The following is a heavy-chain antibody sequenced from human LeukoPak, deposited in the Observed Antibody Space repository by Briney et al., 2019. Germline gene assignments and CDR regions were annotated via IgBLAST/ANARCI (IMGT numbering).Heavy chain of an antibody. V-gene: IGHV4-34*01. CDR3: ARAKDPITMVRGVIIKPPLSEYFQH. CDR1: GGSFSGYY. CDR2: INHSGST. D-gene: IGHD3-10*01. J-gene: IGHJ1*01. Sequence: SETLSLTCAVYGGSFSGYYWSWIRQPPGKGLEWIGEINHSGSTYYNPSLKSRVTISVDTSKNQFSLKLSSVTAADTAVYYCARAKDPITMVRGVIIKPPLSEYFQHWGQGTLVTVSS.